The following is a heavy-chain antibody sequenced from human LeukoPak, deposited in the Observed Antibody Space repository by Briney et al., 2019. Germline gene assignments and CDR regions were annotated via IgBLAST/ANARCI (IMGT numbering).Heavy chain of an antibody. D-gene: IGHD6-13*01. CDR2: IYPGYSDA. CDR1: GYKLTNNS. CDR3: VRFALTSSLDH. Sequence: GESLKISCKISGYKLTNNSIGWVRHVPRKGLEWMGLIYPGYSDAKYSPSFQGQVTLSVHASISTAYLQLSGLRAPDTAIYYCVRFALTSSLDHWGQGTLVTVSS. J-gene: IGHJ5*02. V-gene: IGHV5-51*01.